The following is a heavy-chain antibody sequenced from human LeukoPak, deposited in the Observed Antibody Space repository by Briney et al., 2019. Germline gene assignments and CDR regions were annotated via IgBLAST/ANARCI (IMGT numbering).Heavy chain of an antibody. CDR3: ASRIKWWEYSSGWYY. V-gene: IGHV3-48*03. J-gene: IGHJ4*02. Sequence: GGSLRLSCAASGFTFSSYEMNWVRQAPGKWLEWVSYISSSGSTIYYADSVKGRFTISRDNAKNSLYLQMNSLRAEDTAVYYCASRIKWWEYSSGWYYWGQGTLATVSS. D-gene: IGHD6-19*01. CDR1: GFTFSSYE. CDR2: ISSSGSTI.